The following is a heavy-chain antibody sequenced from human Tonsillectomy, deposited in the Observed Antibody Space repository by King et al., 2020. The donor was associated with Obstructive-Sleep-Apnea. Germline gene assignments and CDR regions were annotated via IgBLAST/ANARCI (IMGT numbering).Heavy chain of an antibody. Sequence: VQLVESGGGLVKPGGSLRLSCAASAFTFSDYYMSWIRQAPGKGLEWVSFISSSASSIYYADSVEGRFTISRDNAKNSLYLQMNNLRAEETAVYYCATALWFGDLFDCWGQGTLVTVSS. J-gene: IGHJ4*02. CDR3: ATALWFGDLFDC. D-gene: IGHD3-10*01. CDR2: ISSSASSI. V-gene: IGHV3-11*01. CDR1: AFTFSDYY.